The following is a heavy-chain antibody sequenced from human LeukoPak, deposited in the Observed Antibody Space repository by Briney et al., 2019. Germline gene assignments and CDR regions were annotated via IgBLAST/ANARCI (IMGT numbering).Heavy chain of an antibody. V-gene: IGHV4-39*07. CDR2: IYTSGNT. D-gene: IGHD1-26*01. CDR1: GGSISSSSYY. CDR3: AREGLVGVYFES. J-gene: IGHJ4*02. Sequence: SETLSLTCTVSGGSISSSSYYWGWIRQPPGKGLEWIGRIYTSGNTNSNPSLKSRVTMSVDTSKNQFSLKLNSVTAADTAVYYCAREGLVGVYFESWGQGILVTVSS.